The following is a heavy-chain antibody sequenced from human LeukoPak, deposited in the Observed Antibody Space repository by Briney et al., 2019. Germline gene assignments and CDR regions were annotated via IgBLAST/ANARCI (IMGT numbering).Heavy chain of an antibody. D-gene: IGHD5-24*01. CDR2: ISSSSSYI. J-gene: IGHJ4*02. Sequence: PGGSLRLSCAASGFTFSSYSMNWVRQAPGKGLEWVSSISSSSSYIYYADSVKGRFTISRDNAKNSLYLQMNSLRAEDTAVYYCARAYGMATSRFDSWGQGTLVTVSS. CDR1: GFTFSSYS. V-gene: IGHV3-21*01. CDR3: ARAYGMATSRFDS.